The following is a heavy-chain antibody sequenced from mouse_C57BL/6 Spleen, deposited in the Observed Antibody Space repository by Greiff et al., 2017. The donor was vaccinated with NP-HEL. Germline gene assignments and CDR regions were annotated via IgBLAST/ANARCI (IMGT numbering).Heavy chain of an antibody. J-gene: IGHJ2*01. CDR1: GYTFTSYW. V-gene: IGHV1-69*01. D-gene: IGHD2-4*01. CDR3: ARRDDSSDY. Sequence: VQLQQSGAELVMPGASVKLSCKASGYTFTSYWMHWVKQRPGQGLEWIGEIDPSDSYTNYNQKFKGKSTLTVDKSSSTAYMQLSSLTSEDSAVYYCARRDDSSDYWGQGTTLTVSS. CDR2: IDPSDSYT.